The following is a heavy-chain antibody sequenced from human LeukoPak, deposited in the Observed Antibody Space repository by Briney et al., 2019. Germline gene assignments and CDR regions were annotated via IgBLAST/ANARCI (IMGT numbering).Heavy chain of an antibody. Sequence: GESLKISCKGSGSLFTGYWIGWVRQLPGKGLEWMGIIYPGDSDTRYSPSFQGQVTISADKSISTAYLQWSTLKASDTAIYYCARGADTAMLPPFYYWGQGTLSLSPQ. D-gene: IGHD5-18*01. V-gene: IGHV5-51*01. CDR1: GSLFTGYW. CDR3: ARGADTAMLPPFYY. CDR2: IYPGDSDT. J-gene: IGHJ4*02.